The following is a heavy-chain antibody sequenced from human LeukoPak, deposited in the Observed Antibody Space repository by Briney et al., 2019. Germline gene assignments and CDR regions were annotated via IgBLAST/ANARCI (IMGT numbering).Heavy chain of an antibody. J-gene: IGHJ3*02. D-gene: IGHD3-10*01. Sequence: GGSLRLSCAASGFTLSNNYMNWVRQAPGKGLEWVSNIYSGGSTNHADSVKGRFTISRDNSKNTVYLHMNSLRAEDTAVYYCARDLPMYYYGSGSYTRSISGQGTMVTVSS. V-gene: IGHV3-66*01. CDR2: IYSGGST. CDR3: ARDLPMYYYGSGSYTRSI. CDR1: GFTLSNNY.